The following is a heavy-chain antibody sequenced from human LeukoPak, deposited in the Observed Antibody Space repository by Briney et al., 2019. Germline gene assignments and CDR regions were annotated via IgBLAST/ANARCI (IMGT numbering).Heavy chain of an antibody. V-gene: IGHV3-23*01. CDR2: LTDSGDAT. D-gene: IGHD5-12*01. J-gene: IGHJ5*02. CDR3: ARGYSHNSGGWLDP. CDR1: GFTFSHYA. Sequence: PGGSLRLSCAVSGFTFSHYAMSWVRQAPGTGLEWVGSLTDSGDATYYADSVKGRLTISRDNSNRTLYLLVSGLRDEDTAVYYCARGYSHNSGGWLDPWGQGTLVTVSS.